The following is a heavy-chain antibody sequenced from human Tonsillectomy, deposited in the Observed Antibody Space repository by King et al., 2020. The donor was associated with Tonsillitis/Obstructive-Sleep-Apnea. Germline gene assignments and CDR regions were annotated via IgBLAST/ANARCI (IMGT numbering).Heavy chain of an antibody. Sequence: VQLVESGGGLVQPGGSLRLSCAASGFTFSSYAMSWVRQAPGKGLEWVSAISGSGGSTYYADSVKGRFTISRDNSKNTLYLQMNSLRAEDTAVYYCAKDPLHCSSTSCFFYYYYYMDVWGKGTTVTVSS. CDR3: AKDPLHCSSTSCFFYYYYYMDV. J-gene: IGHJ6*03. CDR1: GFTFSSYA. CDR2: ISGSGGST. V-gene: IGHV3-23*04. D-gene: IGHD2-2*01.